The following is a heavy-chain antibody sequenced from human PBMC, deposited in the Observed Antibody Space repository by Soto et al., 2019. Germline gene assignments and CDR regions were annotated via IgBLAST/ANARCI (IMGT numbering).Heavy chain of an antibody. Sequence: LSLTCTVSGGSIYRSGYYWGWIRQPPGRGLEWLGNIDYNGVTYSNPSLKSRVTISRDTSKNQFSLKLTSVTAADTALYYCGKVLVGATGHTDSDSWGPGTLVTVSS. V-gene: IGHV4-39*01. J-gene: IGHJ4*02. CDR3: GKVLVGATGHTDSDS. CDR2: IDYNGVT. D-gene: IGHD2-15*01. CDR1: GGSIYRSGYY.